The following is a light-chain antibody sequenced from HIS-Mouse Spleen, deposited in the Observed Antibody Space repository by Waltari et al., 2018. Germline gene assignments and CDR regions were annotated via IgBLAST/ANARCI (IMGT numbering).Light chain of an antibody. CDR1: QSVLYSSNNKNY. CDR3: QQYYSTPYT. Sequence: DIVMTQSPDSLAVSLGERATINCKSSQSVLYSSNNKNYLAWYQQKPGPPPKLLIYWASTRESGVPDRFSGSGSGTDFTLTISSLHAEDVAVYYCQQYYSTPYTFGQGTKLEIK. V-gene: IGKV4-1*01. J-gene: IGKJ2*01. CDR2: WAS.